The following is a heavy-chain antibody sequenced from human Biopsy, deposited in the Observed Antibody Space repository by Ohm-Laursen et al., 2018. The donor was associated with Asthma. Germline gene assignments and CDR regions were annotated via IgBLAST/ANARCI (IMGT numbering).Heavy chain of an antibody. J-gene: IGHJ6*02. Sequence: SLRLSCAASGFTFNSYGMHWVRQAPGKGPEWVAVISYDGRNKYYGDSVKGRFTISRDNSKNTVYLQMISLRVEDTSVYYCARGAYYDFWSGYSRPIPGYYGMDVWGHGTTVTVSS. CDR1: GFTFNSYG. CDR2: ISYDGRNK. CDR3: ARGAYYDFWSGYSRPIPGYYGMDV. D-gene: IGHD3-3*01. V-gene: IGHV3-30*03.